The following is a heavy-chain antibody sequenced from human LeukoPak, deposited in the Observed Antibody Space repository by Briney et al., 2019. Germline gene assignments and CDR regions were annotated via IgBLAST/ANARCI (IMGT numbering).Heavy chain of an antibody. Sequence: GGSLRLSCAASGFTFSSYEMNWVRQAPGEGLEWVSYISSSGSTIYYADSVKGRFTISRDNAKNSLYLQMNSLRAEDTAVYYCAREAMVRGSFGYWGQGTLVTVSS. V-gene: IGHV3-48*03. J-gene: IGHJ4*02. CDR2: ISSSGSTI. CDR1: GFTFSSYE. CDR3: AREAMVRGSFGY. D-gene: IGHD3-10*01.